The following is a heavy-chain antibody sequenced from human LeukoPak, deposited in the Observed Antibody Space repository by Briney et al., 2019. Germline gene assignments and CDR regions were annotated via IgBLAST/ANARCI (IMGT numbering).Heavy chain of an antibody. J-gene: IGHJ5*02. V-gene: IGHV4-39*07. CDR3: AGGLRDYETIEWFDP. D-gene: IGHD4-17*01. CDR1: GGSISSSSYY. CDR2: IYYSGST. Sequence: SETLSLTCTVSGGSISSSSYYWGWIRQPPGKGLEWIGSIYYSGSTYYNPSLKSRVTISVDTSKNQFSLKLSSVTAADTAVYYCAGGLRDYETIEWFDPWGQGTLVTVSS.